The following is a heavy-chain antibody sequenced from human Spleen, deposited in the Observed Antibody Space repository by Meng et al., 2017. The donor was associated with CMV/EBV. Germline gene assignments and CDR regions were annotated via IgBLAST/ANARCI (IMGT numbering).Heavy chain of an antibody. CDR1: GYIFTRPD. CDR3: AKDGAFCGGDCYFD. D-gene: IGHD2-21*01. CDR2: MNPNSGDT. J-gene: IGHJ4*02. V-gene: IGHV1-2*02. Sequence: ASVKVSCKASGYIFTRPDIDWVRQAAGQGLEWMGWMNPNSGDTNYAQKFQDRVTMTRDTSISTAHMELSRLRSDDTAVYYCAKDGAFCGGDCYFDWGQGTLVTVSS.